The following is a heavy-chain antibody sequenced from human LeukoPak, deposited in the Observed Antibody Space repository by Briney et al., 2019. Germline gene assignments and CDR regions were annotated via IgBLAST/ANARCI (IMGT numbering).Heavy chain of an antibody. CDR3: ARAHRSRAFDY. J-gene: IGHJ4*02. D-gene: IGHD1-14*01. V-gene: IGHV3-7*01. CDR1: GFIFNNYW. CDR2: IKQDGCEK. Sequence: GGSLRLSCAASGFIFNNYWMSWVRQAPGKGLEWVANIKQDGCEKYYVDSVKGRFTISRDNAKNSLYLQMNSLRAEDTAVYYCARAHRSRAFDYWGQGTLVTVSS.